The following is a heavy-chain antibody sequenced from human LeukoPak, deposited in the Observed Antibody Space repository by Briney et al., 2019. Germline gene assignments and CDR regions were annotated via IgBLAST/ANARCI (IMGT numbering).Heavy chain of an antibody. D-gene: IGHD3-10*01. V-gene: IGHV1-3*01. Sequence: ASVTVSCKASGYTFTSYAMHWVRQAPGQRLEWMGWINAGNGNTKYSQKFQGRVTMTRDTSISTAYMELSRLRSDDTAVYYCARDGLFGGAFDIWGQGTMVTVSS. J-gene: IGHJ3*02. CDR1: GYTFTSYA. CDR2: INAGNGNT. CDR3: ARDGLFGGAFDI.